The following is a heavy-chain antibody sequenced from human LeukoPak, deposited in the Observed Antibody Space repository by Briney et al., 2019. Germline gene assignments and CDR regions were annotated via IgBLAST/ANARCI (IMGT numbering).Heavy chain of an antibody. Sequence: GGSLRLSCTASGLTFSSYAMNWVRQAPGKGLEWVAFIRFDGSEISHADSVKGRFTVSRDTSKSTLFLEMNSLRPEDTAVYYCDWRLLPNLGHWGQGTLVTVSS. D-gene: IGHD1-1*01. CDR1: GLTFSSYA. CDR2: IRFDGSEI. V-gene: IGHV3-30*02. J-gene: IGHJ4*02. CDR3: DWRLLPNLGH.